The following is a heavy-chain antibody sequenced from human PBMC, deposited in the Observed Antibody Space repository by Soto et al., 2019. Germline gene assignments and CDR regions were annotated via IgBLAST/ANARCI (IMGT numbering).Heavy chain of an antibody. CDR3: ARGWRFDP. CDR2: INHSGTT. Sequence: QVQLQQWGAGLLKPSETLSLTCGVYGGSFSGYQWNWIRQSPGQGLEWIGEINHSGTTKYNPSLESRINLSVDTSKKQFSLKMFSVTAADTAIYYCARGWRFDPWGPGTQVTVSS. D-gene: IGHD1-1*01. CDR1: GGSFSGYQ. V-gene: IGHV4-34*01. J-gene: IGHJ5*02.